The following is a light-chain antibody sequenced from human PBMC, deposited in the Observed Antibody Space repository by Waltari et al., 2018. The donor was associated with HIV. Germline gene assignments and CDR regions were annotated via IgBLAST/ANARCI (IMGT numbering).Light chain of an antibody. CDR3: LQDYNHPFT. J-gene: IGKJ3*01. V-gene: IGKV1-6*01. CDR1: QGIRNA. Sequence: AIQMTQSPSSLSASVGDRITITCRASQGIRNALGWYQHRTGRAPKLLIYAASRLQGGVPSRFSGSSSGTNFTLTISSLQPEDFATYYCLQDYNHPFTFGPGTKVDIK. CDR2: AAS.